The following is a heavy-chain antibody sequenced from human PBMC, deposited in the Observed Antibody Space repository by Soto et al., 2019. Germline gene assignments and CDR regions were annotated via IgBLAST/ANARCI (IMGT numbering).Heavy chain of an antibody. CDR1: GYTFTGYD. CDR3: ARGLELVVNTGSHWLDL. D-gene: IGHD1-1*01. CDR2: INPKTGAT. V-gene: IGHV1-2*02. Sequence: ASVKVSCKASGYTFTGYDFDWVRQAPGHGLEWMGWINPKTGATKSAQKFRGRVSMTRDTSISTAYMELSRLKSDDTAIYYCARGLELVVNTGSHWLDLWGQGTTVTVYS. J-gene: IGHJ5*02.